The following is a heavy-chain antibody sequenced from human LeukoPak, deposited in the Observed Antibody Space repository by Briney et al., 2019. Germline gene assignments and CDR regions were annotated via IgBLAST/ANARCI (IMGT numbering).Heavy chain of an antibody. J-gene: IGHJ4*02. V-gene: IGHV1-69*05. CDR3: ARDKDDYTSGYFDY. CDR1: GGTFSRYA. D-gene: IGHD4/OR15-4a*01. CDR2: IIPIFGTA. Sequence: SVKVSCKASGGTFSRYAISRVRQAPGQGLEWTGGIIPIFGTANYAQKFQGRVTITTDESTSTAYMELSSLRSEDTAVYYCARDKDDYTSGYFDYWGQGTLVTVSS.